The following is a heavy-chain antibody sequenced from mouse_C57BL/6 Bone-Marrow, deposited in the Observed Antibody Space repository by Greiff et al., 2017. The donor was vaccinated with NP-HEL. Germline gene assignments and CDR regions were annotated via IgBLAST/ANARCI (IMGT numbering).Heavy chain of an antibody. J-gene: IGHJ4*01. CDR1: GYTFTDHT. D-gene: IGHD2-14*01. V-gene: IGHV1-78*01. CDR3: APYRDYAMDY. Sequence: VQLQQPDAELVKPGASVKISCKVSGYTFTDHTIHWMKQRPEQGLEWIGYIYPRDGSTKYNEKCKGKATLTADKSSSTAYMQLNSLTSEDSSVYYCAPYRDYAMDYWGQGTSVTVSS. CDR2: IYPRDGST.